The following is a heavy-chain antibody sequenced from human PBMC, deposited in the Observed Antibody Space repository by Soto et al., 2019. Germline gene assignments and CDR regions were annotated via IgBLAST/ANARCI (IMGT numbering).Heavy chain of an antibody. Sequence: KPSETLSLTCTVSGGSISSRGYYWGWIRQPPGKGLEWIGTIYYSGSTYYNPPLKSRVTISVDTSKNQFSLKLRSVTAADTAVYYCARDRYSSGPFDYWGQGTLVTVSS. J-gene: IGHJ4*02. CDR1: GGSISSRGYY. CDR2: IYYSGST. V-gene: IGHV4-39*07. D-gene: IGHD6-19*01. CDR3: ARDRYSSGPFDY.